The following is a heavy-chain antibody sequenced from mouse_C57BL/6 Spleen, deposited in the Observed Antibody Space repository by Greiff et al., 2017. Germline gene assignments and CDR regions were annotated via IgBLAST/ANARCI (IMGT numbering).Heavy chain of an antibody. V-gene: IGHV1-64*01. CDR2: IHPNSGST. CDR1: GYTFTSYW. Sequence: QVQLQQPGAELVKPGASVKLSCKASGYTFTSYWMHWVKQRPGQGLEWIGMIHPNSGSTNYNEKFKSKATLTVDKSSSTAYMQLSSLTSEDSAVYYCARPSNWGDWFAYWGQGTLVTVSA. D-gene: IGHD4-1*01. J-gene: IGHJ3*01. CDR3: ARPSNWGDWFAY.